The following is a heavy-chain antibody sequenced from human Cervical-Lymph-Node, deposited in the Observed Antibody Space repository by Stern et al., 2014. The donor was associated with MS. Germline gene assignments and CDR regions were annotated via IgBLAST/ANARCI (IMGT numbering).Heavy chain of an antibody. V-gene: IGHV1-2*06. CDR1: GYTFSAYY. D-gene: IGHD4-17*01. CDR2: INGHTGDT. Sequence: QVQLVQSGTEVKKPGASVKVSCKASGYTFSAYYVHWVRQAPGQGLEWMGRINGHTGDTNYAQKFQGRVTMDRDPSISTAYLELASLRSDDTAVYYCAREGRSTVTTAAAYGGQGTLVTGSS. J-gene: IGHJ4*02. CDR3: AREGRSTVTTAAAY.